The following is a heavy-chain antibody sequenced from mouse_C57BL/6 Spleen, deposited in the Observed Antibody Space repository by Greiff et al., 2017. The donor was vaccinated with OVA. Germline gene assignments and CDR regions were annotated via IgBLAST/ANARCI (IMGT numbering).Heavy chain of an antibody. D-gene: IGHD1-1*01. J-gene: IGHJ2*01. CDR3: ARSDYGSSPFDY. CDR2: IHPNSGST. CDR1: GYTFTSYW. Sequence: QVQLQQPGAELVKPGASVKLSCKASGYTFTSYWMHWVKQRPGQGLEWIGMIHPNSGSTNYNEKFKSKATLTVDKSSSTAYMQLSSLTSDDSAVDYCARSDYGSSPFDYWGQGTTLTVSS. V-gene: IGHV1-64*01.